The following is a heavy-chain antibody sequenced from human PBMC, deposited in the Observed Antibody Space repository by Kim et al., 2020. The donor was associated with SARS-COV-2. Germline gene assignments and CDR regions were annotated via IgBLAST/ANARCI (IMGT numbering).Heavy chain of an antibody. CDR1: GGSFSGYY. Sequence: SETLSLTCAVYGGSFSGYYWSWIRQPPGKGLEWIGEINHSGSTNYNPSLKSRVTISVDTSKNQFSLKLSSVTAADTAVYYCARRQAPFSGSYPFDYWGQGTLVTVSS. J-gene: IGHJ4*02. CDR2: INHSGST. D-gene: IGHD1-26*01. V-gene: IGHV4-34*01. CDR3: ARRQAPFSGSYPFDY.